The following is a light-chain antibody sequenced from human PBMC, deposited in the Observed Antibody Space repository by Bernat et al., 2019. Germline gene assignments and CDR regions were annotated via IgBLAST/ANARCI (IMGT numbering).Light chain of an antibody. V-gene: IGLV2-11*01. J-gene: IGLJ3*02. Sequence: QSALTQPRSVSGSPGQSFTISCTGTSSDVGGYNFVSWYQQHPGKAPKLMMYEVNKRPSGIPDRFSGSQSGNTASLTISGLQAEDEADYYCCSYAGNSAWVFGGGTKVTVL. CDR1: SSDVGGYNF. CDR2: EVN. CDR3: CSYAGNSAWV.